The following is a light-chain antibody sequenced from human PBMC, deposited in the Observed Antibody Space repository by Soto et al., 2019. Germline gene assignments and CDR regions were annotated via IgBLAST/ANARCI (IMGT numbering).Light chain of an antibody. V-gene: IGKV1-5*03. J-gene: IGKJ1*01. CDR2: KAS. CDR1: QSISSW. CDR3: QQYNSL. Sequence: DIQMTQSPSTLSASVGDRVTITCRASQSISSWMAWYQQKPGKAPKLLIYKASSLESGVPSRFSGSGSGTEFTLTISSLQPEDFVTYYCQQYNSLFGQGTKVEIK.